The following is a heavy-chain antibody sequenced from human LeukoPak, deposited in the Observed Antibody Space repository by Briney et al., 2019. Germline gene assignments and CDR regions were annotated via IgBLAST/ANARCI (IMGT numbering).Heavy chain of an antibody. CDR2: IIPIFGTA. J-gene: IGHJ4*02. Sequence: ASVKASCKASGGTFSSYAISWVRQAPGQGLEWMGGIIPIFGTANYAQKFQGRVTITADESTSTAYMELSSLRSEDTAVYYCARGETYYYGSGSHPLDYWGQGTLVTVSS. D-gene: IGHD3-10*01. CDR3: ARGETYYYGSGSHPLDY. V-gene: IGHV1-69*13. CDR1: GGTFSSYA.